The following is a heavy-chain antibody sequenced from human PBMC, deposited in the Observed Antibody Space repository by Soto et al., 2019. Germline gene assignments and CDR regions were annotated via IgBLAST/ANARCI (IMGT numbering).Heavy chain of an antibody. CDR3: ARIEMASIK. CDR1: GASIRSGGYY. Sequence: PSETLSLTCSVSGASIRSGGYYWNWLRQSPGKGLEWIGHIYYTGSTFYSPSLKSRLTISLDTPKNQFSLDLRSVAAADTAMYYCARIEMASIKWGRGTLVTVSS. CDR2: IYYTGST. J-gene: IGHJ4*02. V-gene: IGHV4-31*03.